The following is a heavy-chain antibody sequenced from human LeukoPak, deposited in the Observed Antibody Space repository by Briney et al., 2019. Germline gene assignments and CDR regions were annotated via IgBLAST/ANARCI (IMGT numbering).Heavy chain of an antibody. CDR3: ASYVLLWFGELSPPY. CDR1: GGSISSSSYY. Sequence: SETLSLTCTVSGGSISSSSYYWGWIRQPPGKGLEWIGSIYYSGSTYYNPSLKSRVTISVDTSKNQFSLKLSSVTAADTAVYYCASYVLLWFGELSPPYWGQGTLVTVSS. CDR2: IYYSGST. D-gene: IGHD3-10*01. V-gene: IGHV4-39*01. J-gene: IGHJ4*02.